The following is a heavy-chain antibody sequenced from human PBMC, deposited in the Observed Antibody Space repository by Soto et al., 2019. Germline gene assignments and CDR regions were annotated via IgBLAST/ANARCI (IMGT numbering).Heavy chain of an antibody. D-gene: IGHD5-12*01. V-gene: IGHV5-51*01. J-gene: IGHJ3*02. Sequence: EVQLVQSGAEVKKPGEPLQISCKGSGYSFTSYWIGWVRQMPGKGLEWMGIIYPGDSDTRYSPSFQGQVTISADKSISTAYLQWISLKASDTAMYYCARPRGMATIIDAFDIWGQGTMVTVSS. CDR1: GYSFTSYW. CDR3: ARPRGMATIIDAFDI. CDR2: IYPGDSDT.